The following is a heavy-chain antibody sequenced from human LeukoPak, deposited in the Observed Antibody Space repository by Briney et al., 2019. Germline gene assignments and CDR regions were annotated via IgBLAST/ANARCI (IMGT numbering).Heavy chain of an antibody. CDR1: GYSISSGYY. CDR3: ARASGSYGSGSYYYGMDV. J-gene: IGHJ6*04. D-gene: IGHD3-10*01. Sequence: SETLSLTCAVSGYSISSGYYWGWIRQPPGEGLGWIGSIFHSGSTYYNPSLKSRVNMSVDTSKNQISLKLSSVTAADTAVYYCARASGSYGSGSYYYGMDVWGKGTTVTVSS. V-gene: IGHV4-38-2*01. CDR2: IFHSGST.